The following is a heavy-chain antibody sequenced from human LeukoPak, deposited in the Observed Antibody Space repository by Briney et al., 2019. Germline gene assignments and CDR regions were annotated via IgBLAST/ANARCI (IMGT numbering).Heavy chain of an antibody. V-gene: IGHV3-7*01. Sequence: PGGSLRLSCAASGFTFSSHWMSWVRQAPGKGLEWVANIKQDGSEKYYVDSVKGRFNISRDNAKNSLYLQMNSLRAEDTAVYYCARSSRMAQWGQGTLVTVSS. CDR3: ARSSRMAQ. J-gene: IGHJ4*02. CDR2: IKQDGSEK. CDR1: GFTFSSHW. D-gene: IGHD5-24*01.